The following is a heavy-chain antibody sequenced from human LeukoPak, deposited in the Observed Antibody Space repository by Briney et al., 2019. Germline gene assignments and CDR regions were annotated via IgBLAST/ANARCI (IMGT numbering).Heavy chain of an antibody. CDR2: IWYDGSNK. CDR1: GFTFSSYS. V-gene: IGHV3-33*08. D-gene: IGHD3-16*01. Sequence: GGSLRLSCAASGFTFSSYSMNWVRQAPGKGLEWVSLIWYDGSNKYYADSVMGRFTISRDNSKNTLYLQMNSLRAEDTAVYYCARDGSALRAYRFGQQDYWGQGTLVTVSS. CDR3: ARDGSALRAYRFGQQDY. J-gene: IGHJ4*02.